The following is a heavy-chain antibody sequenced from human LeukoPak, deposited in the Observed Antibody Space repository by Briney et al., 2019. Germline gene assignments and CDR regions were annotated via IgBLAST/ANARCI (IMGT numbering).Heavy chain of an antibody. J-gene: IGHJ3*02. V-gene: IGHV1-69*13. CDR3: ARDGYYDRSGYKGNAFDI. D-gene: IGHD3-22*01. Sequence: SVKVSCKASGGTFSSYAISWVRQAPGQGLEWMGGIIPIFGTANYAQKFQGRVTITADESTSTAYMELSSLRSEDTAVYYCARDGYYDRSGYKGNAFDIWGQGTMVTVSS. CDR1: GGTFSSYA. CDR2: IIPIFGTA.